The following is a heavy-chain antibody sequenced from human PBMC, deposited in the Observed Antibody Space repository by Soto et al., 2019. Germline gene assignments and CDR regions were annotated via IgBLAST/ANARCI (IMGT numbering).Heavy chain of an antibody. CDR2: IIPILGKA. CDR3: SRLIAKYFSGDTCSAD. J-gene: IGHJ4*02. CDR1: GVSFSIHA. Sequence: QVQLVQSGAEGKKPGSSVKVSCTASGVSFSIHAISWVRQAPGQGLEWMGGIIPILGKADYAQKFQGRVTITADESTSTAYMEVSSLRSEDTAVYYCSRLIAKYFSGDTCSADWGQGTLVTVSS. V-gene: IGHV1-69*01. D-gene: IGHD2-15*01.